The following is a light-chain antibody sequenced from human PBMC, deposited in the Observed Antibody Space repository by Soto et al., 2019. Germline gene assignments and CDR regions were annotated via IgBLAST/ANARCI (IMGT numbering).Light chain of an antibody. CDR3: QQSYTTPRT. Sequence: DILMPQSPSSLSASVGDRVTITCRASQSISSYLNWYPQNPGKAPKVLIYATYSLQSGVPSRFSGSGSGTDFTLTISSLEPEDFATYYCQQSYTTPRTFGQGNKVDIK. CDR1: QSISSY. J-gene: IGKJ1*01. V-gene: IGKV1-39*01. CDR2: ATY.